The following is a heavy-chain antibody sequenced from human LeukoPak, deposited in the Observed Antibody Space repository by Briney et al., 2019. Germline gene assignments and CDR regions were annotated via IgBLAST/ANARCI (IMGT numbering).Heavy chain of an antibody. D-gene: IGHD1-26*01. CDR1: GFTFSSYS. Sequence: GGSLRLSCAASGFTFSSYSMNWVRQAPGKGLEWVAVISYDGSNKYYADSVKGRFTISRDNSKNTLYLQMNSLRAEDTAVYYCARWGIYYFWGQGTLVTVSS. J-gene: IGHJ4*02. CDR2: ISYDGSNK. CDR3: ARWGIYYF. V-gene: IGHV3-30*03.